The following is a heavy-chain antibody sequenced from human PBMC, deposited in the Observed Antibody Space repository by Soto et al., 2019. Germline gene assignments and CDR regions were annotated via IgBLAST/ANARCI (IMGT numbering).Heavy chain of an antibody. J-gene: IGHJ6*04. V-gene: IGHV4-39*01. CDR1: GGSISSSSYY. CDR2: IYYSGST. CDR3: ARVSFGELPYGMDV. Sequence: PSETLSLTCTVSGGSISSSSYYWCWIRQPPGKGLEWIGSIYYSGSTYYNPSLKSRVTITVETSKNQFSLKLSSVTAADTAVYYCARVSFGELPYGMDVWGKGTTVTVSS. D-gene: IGHD3-10*01.